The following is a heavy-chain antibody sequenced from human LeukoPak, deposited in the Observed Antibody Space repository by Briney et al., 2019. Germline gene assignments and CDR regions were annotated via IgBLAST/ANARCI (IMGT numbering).Heavy chain of an antibody. D-gene: IGHD3-16*02. CDR1: GFTFSSYG. CDR3: AKENDYVWGSYRYLDY. J-gene: IGHJ4*02. Sequence: GGSLRLSCAASGFTFSSYGMHWVRQAPGKGLEWVAFIRYDGSNKYYADSVKGRFTISRDNSKNTLYLQMNSLRAEDTAVYYCAKENDYVWGSYRYLDYWGQGTLVTVSS. V-gene: IGHV3-30*02. CDR2: IRYDGSNK.